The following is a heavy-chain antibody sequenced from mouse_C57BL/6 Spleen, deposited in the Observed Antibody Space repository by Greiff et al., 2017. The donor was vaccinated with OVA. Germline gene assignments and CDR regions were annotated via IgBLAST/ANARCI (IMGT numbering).Heavy chain of an antibody. CDR1: GYTFTDYE. Sequence: QVQLQQSGAELVRPGASVTLSCKASGYTFTDYEMHWVKQTPVHGLEWIGAIDPETGGTAYNQKFKGKAILTADKSSSTAYMELRSLTSEDSAVYYCTRGWGNYVFDYWGQGTTLTVSS. J-gene: IGHJ2*01. V-gene: IGHV1-15*01. D-gene: IGHD2-1*01. CDR2: IDPETGGT. CDR3: TRGWGNYVFDY.